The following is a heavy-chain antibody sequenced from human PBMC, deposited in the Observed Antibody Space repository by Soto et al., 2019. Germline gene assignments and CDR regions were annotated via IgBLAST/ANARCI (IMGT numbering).Heavy chain of an antibody. J-gene: IGHJ4*02. CDR1: GGSISSPNDF. Sequence: SETLSLTCTVSGGSISSPNDFWGWIRQPPGTGLEWIGSIHYRGSTYYNPSLKSRVTISVDTSKNQFSLKPSSVTAADTAVYYCASYRNRFDYWGQGTLVTVSS. D-gene: IGHD3-16*02. V-gene: IGHV4-39*07. CDR3: ASYRNRFDY. CDR2: IHYRGST.